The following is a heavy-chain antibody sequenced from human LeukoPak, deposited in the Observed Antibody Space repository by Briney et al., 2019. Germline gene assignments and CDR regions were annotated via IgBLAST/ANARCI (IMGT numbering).Heavy chain of an antibody. CDR1: GFTFSSYA. D-gene: IGHD3-3*01. Sequence: GGSLRLSCAASGFTFSSYAMSWVRQAPGKGLEWVSAISGSGGSTYYADSVKGRFTISRDNSKNTLYLQMNSLRAEDTAVYYCAKDPGRITIFGVVSDWGQGTLVTVSS. CDR3: AKDPGRITIFGVVSD. CDR2: ISGSGGST. V-gene: IGHV3-23*01. J-gene: IGHJ4*02.